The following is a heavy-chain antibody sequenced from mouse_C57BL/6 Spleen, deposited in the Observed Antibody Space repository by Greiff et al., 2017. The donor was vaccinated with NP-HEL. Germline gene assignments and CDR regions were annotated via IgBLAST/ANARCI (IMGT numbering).Heavy chain of an antibody. Sequence: QVQLQQSGAELVKPGASVKLSCKASGYTFTSYWMHWVKQRPGQGLEWIGMIHPNSGSTNYNEKFKSKATLTVDKSSSTAYMKLSSLTSEDSAVYYCARSYYDYDGTVYAMDYWGQRTSVTVSS. CDR1: GYTFTSYW. CDR2: IHPNSGST. D-gene: IGHD2-4*01. V-gene: IGHV1-64*01. CDR3: ARSYYDYDGTVYAMDY. J-gene: IGHJ4*01.